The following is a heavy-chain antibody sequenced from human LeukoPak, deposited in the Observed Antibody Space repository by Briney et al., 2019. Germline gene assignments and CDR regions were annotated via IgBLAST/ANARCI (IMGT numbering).Heavy chain of an antibody. CDR3: ARTADSSGYMVDY. J-gene: IGHJ4*02. CDR2: INHSGST. CDR1: GGSFSGYY. D-gene: IGHD3-22*01. Sequence: SETLSLTCAVYGGSFSGYYWSWIRQPPGKGPEWIGEINHSGSTNYNPSLKSRVTISVDTSKNQFSLKLSSVTAADTAVYYCARTADSSGYMVDYWGQGTLVTVSS. V-gene: IGHV4-34*01.